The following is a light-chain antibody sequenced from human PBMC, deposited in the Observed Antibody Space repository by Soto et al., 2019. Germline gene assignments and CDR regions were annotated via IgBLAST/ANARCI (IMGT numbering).Light chain of an antibody. CDR2: WAS. CDR3: QQYYSIPYT. J-gene: IGKJ2*01. CDR1: QSVLSSSNNKNF. Sequence: DIVMTQSPDSLAVSLGERATINCKSSQSVLSSSNNKNFLAWYQQKPGQSPKLLIYWASTRESGVPDRFSGSGPGTDFTLTISSLQAEDVAVYYCQQYYSIPYTFGQGTKLEIK. V-gene: IGKV4-1*01.